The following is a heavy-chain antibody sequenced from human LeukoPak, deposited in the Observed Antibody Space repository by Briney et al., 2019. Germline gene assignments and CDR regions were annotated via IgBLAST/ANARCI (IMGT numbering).Heavy chain of an antibody. V-gene: IGHV6-1*01. J-gene: IGHJ4*02. D-gene: IGHD6-19*01. CDR2: TYQRSKWYN. CDR3: ARSPSPYSSGWYFDY. Sequence: SQTLSLACAISGDIVSINSAAWNWIRQSPSRGLEWLGRTYQRSKWYNDYAVSVKSRITINPDISKNQFSLQLNSVTPEDTAVYYCARSPSPYSSGWYFDYWGQGTLVTVSS. CDR1: GDIVSINSAA.